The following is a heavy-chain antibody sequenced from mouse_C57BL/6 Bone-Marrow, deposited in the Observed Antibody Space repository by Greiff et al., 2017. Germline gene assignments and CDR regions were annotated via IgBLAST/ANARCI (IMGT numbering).Heavy chain of an antibody. CDR2: IWTGGGS. D-gene: IGHD1-1*01. J-gene: IGHJ2*01. CDR1: GFSLTSYA. Sequence: QVQLKESGPGLVAPSQSLSITCTVSGFSLTSYAISWVRQPPGKGLEWLGVIWTGGGSKYNSALKSRLSISKDNSKSQVFLKMNNLQTEDTARYYCAKMDTTVVSDYWGQGTTLTVSS. CDR3: AKMDTTVVSDY. V-gene: IGHV2-9-1*01.